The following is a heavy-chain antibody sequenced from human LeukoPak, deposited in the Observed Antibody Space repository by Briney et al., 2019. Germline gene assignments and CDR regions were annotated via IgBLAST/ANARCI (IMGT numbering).Heavy chain of an antibody. J-gene: IGHJ6*02. CDR1: GFTFNNYA. V-gene: IGHV3-30-3*01. CDR2: ISYDGSNK. Sequence: GGSLRLSCAASGFTFNNYAMHWVRQAPGKGLEWVAVISYDGSNKYYAASVKGRFTISRDNSKNTLYLQMNSLRAEDTAVYYCARDLYHYGMDVWGQGTTVTVSS. CDR3: ARDLYHYGMDV.